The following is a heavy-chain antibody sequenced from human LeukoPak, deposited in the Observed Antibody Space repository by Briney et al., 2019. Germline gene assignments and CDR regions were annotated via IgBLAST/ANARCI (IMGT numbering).Heavy chain of an antibody. V-gene: IGHV4-59*12. CDR1: GGSISSYY. D-gene: IGHD6-19*01. Sequence: SETLSLTCTVSGGSISSYYWSWIRQPPGKGLEWIGYIYYSGSTNYNPSLKSRVTISVDTSKNQFSLQLNSVTPEDTAVYYCGRSGGEQWLGNWFDPWGQGTLVTVSS. CDR2: IYYSGST. CDR3: GRSGGEQWLGNWFDP. J-gene: IGHJ5*02.